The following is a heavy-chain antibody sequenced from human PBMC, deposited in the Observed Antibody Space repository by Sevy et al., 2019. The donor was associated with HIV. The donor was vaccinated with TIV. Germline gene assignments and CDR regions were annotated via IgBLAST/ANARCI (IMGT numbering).Heavy chain of an antibody. CDR3: AKDGLWLSVAY. D-gene: IGHD5-18*01. CDR2: IKTDGSDT. CDR1: GFTFSSYW. J-gene: IGHJ4*02. Sequence: GGSLRLSCAASGFTFSSYWMHWVRQAPGKGLVWVSRIKTDGSDTSYADSVKGRFTISRDNTKNTLYLQMNSLRAEDTAVYYCAKDGLWLSVAYWGQGTLVTVSS. V-gene: IGHV3-74*01.